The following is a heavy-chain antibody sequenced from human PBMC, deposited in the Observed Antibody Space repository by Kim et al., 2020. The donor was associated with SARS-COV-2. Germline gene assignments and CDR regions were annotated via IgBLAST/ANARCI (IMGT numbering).Heavy chain of an antibody. CDR1: GFTFSTYA. J-gene: IGHJ4*02. Sequence: GGSLRLSCAASGFTFSTYAMSWVRQAPGKELEWVSSIIDTGDATYYADSVRGRFTISRDNSKKTLFLQINSLRGDDTAIYYCARGAAVADTYYFTSWGQGTLVTVSS. CDR2: IIDTGDAT. D-gene: IGHD6-19*01. CDR3: ARGAAVADTYYFTS. V-gene: IGHV3-23*01.